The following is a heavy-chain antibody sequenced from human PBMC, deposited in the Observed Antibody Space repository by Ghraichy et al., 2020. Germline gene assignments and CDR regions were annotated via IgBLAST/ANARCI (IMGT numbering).Heavy chain of an antibody. CDR2: INPNSGGT. CDR3: ARGVSGSPNHITAPNFDY. CDR1: GYTFTGYY. Sequence: ASVKVSCKASGYTFTGYYMHWVRQAPGQGLEWMGWINPNSGGTNYAQKFQGWVTMTRDTSISTAYMELSRLRSDDTAVYYCARGVSGSPNHITAPNFDYWGQGTLVTVSS. V-gene: IGHV1-2*04. J-gene: IGHJ4*02. D-gene: IGHD1-26*01.